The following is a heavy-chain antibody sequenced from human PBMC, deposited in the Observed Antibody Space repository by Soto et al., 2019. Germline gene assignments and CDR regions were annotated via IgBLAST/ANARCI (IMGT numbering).Heavy chain of an antibody. J-gene: IGHJ6*02. V-gene: IGHV4-34*01. CDR3: ARGQVIYDSSGYRNYYGMDV. CDR1: GESFSGYY. D-gene: IGHD3-22*01. Sequence: SESLSLTCAVYGESFSGYYWSWIRQPPGKGLEWIGEINHSGSTNYNPSLKSRVTISVDTSKNQFSLKLSSVTAADTAVYYCARGQVIYDSSGYRNYYGMDVWGQGTTVTVSS. CDR2: INHSGST.